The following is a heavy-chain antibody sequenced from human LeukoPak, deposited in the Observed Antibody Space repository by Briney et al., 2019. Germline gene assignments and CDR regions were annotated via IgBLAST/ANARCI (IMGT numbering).Heavy chain of an antibody. CDR2: TSYTGST. D-gene: IGHD3-22*01. CDR3: ARDRGGYFAHFDF. Sequence: PSETLSLTCTVSGVSISSDFWSWIRQSPGKGLEWIGYTSYTGSTNYNPSLKSRVTMSTDVSKNQFSLKLSSVTAADTAVYYCARDRGGYFAHFDFWGQGTLVTVSS. V-gene: IGHV4-59*01. J-gene: IGHJ4*02. CDR1: GVSISSDF.